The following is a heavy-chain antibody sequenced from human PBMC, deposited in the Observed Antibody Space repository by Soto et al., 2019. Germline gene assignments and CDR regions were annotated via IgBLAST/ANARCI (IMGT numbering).Heavy chain of an antibody. V-gene: IGHV4-4*02. CDR1: GGSISSSNW. CDR2: IYHSGST. CDR3: SSAPGETSSWYYGMDV. J-gene: IGHJ6*02. Sequence: PSETLSLTCAVSGGSISSSNWWSWVRQPPGKGLEWIGEIYHSGSTNYNPSLKSRVTISVDKSKNQFSLKLSSVTAADTAVYYCSSAPGETSSWYYGMDVWGQGTTVTVSS. D-gene: IGHD6-13*01.